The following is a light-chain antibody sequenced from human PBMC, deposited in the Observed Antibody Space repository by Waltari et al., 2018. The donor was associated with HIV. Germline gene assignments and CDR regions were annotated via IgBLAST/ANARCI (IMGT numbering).Light chain of an antibody. CDR2: DNH. Sequence: HSVLTQPPAVSAASGQKVTISCSGTTSNIGHNFVCWYQKLPGTAPKLLIFDNHKRPSGVSDRFSASKSATSATLDITGLHTGDEAEYYCGTWDTSLNAGVFGGGTKVSVL. CDR1: TSNIGHNF. J-gene: IGLJ2*01. V-gene: IGLV1-51*01. CDR3: GTWDTSLNAGV.